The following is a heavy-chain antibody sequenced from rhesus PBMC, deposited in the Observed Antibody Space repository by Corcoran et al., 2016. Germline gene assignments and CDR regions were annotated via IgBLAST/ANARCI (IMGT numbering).Heavy chain of an antibody. CDR2: IIPLVGIT. CDR3: AREERGISAAGFDY. V-gene: IGHV1-198*02. CDR1: GFTFGSCA. D-gene: IGHD6-25*01. J-gene: IGHJ4*01. Sequence: VQLVQSGAELKKPRASVEVSCKASGFTFGSCAISWVRQAPGQGLEWMGVIIPLVGITNYAEKFQRRVTITADTYTSTGYMELSSLIAEYTAVYYCAREERGISAAGFDYWGQGVLVTVSS.